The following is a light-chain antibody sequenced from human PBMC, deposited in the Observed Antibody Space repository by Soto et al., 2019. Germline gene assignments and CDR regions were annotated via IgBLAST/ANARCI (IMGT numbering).Light chain of an antibody. CDR2: DDS. Sequence: SSELTQPPSVSVAPGQTARITCGANNIGRKSVQWYQKKPGQAPVLVVYDDSDRPSGIPERFSGSNSGNTAALTISRVEAGDEADYYCQVWDTSYDHYVFGTGTKVTVL. CDR3: QVWDTSYDHYV. CDR1: NIGRKS. J-gene: IGLJ1*01. V-gene: IGLV3-21*02.